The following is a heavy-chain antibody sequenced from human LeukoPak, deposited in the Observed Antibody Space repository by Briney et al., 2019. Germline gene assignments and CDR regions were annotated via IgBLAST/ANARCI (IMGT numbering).Heavy chain of an antibody. V-gene: IGHV3-48*03. J-gene: IGHJ4*02. D-gene: IGHD2-15*01. CDR1: GFTFSSYD. Sequence: GGSLRLSCAASGFTFSSYDMNWVRQAPGKGLEWVSFITTNSRTIFYADSVKGRFTISRDNAKNSLFLQMNGLSDEDTAVYYCVRHRQGGSCDYWGQGTLVTVSS. CDR2: ITTNSRTI. CDR3: VRHRQGGSCDY.